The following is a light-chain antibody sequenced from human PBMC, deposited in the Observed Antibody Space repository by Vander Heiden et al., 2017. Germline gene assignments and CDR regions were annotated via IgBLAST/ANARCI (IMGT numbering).Light chain of an antibody. J-gene: IGLJ3*02. CDR2: DNT. CDR3: QSYDTPLTGGV. Sequence: VPPQPSSASAAPGQEVTSCCGRSCTNVANNYVSWYQQLPGTAPKLLIFDNTNRPSGVPDRFSGSKSGTSASLGITGLQAEDEADYYCQSYDTPLTGGVFGGGTKLTVL. V-gene: IGLV1-51*02. CDR1: CTNVANNY.